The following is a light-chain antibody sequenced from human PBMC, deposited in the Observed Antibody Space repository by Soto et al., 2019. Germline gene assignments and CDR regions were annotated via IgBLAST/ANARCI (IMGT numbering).Light chain of an antibody. J-gene: IGKJ1*01. Sequence: EIVVTQSPGTLSLSPGERATLSCRASQSVSRTYLAWYQHIPGQAPRLLIHGSSTRATGVPDRFSGSGSGTDFTLTITRLEPEDFAVYFCQQYGASPPTFGQGTKVEIQ. CDR2: GSS. CDR1: QSVSRTY. CDR3: QQYGASPPT. V-gene: IGKV3-20*01.